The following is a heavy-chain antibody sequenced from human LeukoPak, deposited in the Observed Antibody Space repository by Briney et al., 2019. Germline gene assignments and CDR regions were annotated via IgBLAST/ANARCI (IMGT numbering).Heavy chain of an antibody. CDR3: ARGFKSSGWFGGPTYDY. CDR1: GGSISSGGYY. CDR2: IYYSGST. V-gene: IGHV4-61*08. Sequence: PSQTLSLTCTVSGGSISSGGYYWSWIRQPPGKGLEWIGYIYYSGSTNYNPSLKSRVTISVDTSKNQLSLKLSSVTAADTAVYYCARGFKSSGWFGGPTYDYWGQGTLVTVSS. D-gene: IGHD6-19*01. J-gene: IGHJ4*02.